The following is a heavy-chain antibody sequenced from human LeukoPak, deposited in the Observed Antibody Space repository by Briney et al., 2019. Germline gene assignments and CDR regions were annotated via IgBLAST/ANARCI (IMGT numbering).Heavy chain of an antibody. J-gene: IGHJ3*02. CDR3: ARRRRIAEAGRSGDALDI. CDR2: IYNSGST. Sequence: SETLSLTCTVSGASISTYYWTWSRQPPGKGLEWIGYIYNSGSTNYNPSLKSRVTISVDTSKNQFSLKLSSVTAADTAVYYCARRRRIAEAGRSGDALDIWGQGTMVTVSS. V-gene: IGHV4-59*08. D-gene: IGHD6-19*01. CDR1: GASISTYY.